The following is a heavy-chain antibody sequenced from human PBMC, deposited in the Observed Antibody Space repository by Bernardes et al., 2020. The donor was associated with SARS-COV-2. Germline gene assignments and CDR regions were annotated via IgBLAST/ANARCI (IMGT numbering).Heavy chain of an antibody. V-gene: IGHV2-70*04. Sequence: SVPTLVKPTQTLTLTCTFSGFSLSTSGMRVSWIRQPPGKALEWLARIDWDDDKFYSTSLKTRLTISKDTSKNQVVLTMTNMDPVDTATYYCARTYYDILTGYHATYDYWGQGTLVTVSS. CDR3: ARTYYDILTGYHATYDY. D-gene: IGHD3-9*01. CDR1: GFSLSTSGMR. J-gene: IGHJ4*02. CDR2: IDWDDDK.